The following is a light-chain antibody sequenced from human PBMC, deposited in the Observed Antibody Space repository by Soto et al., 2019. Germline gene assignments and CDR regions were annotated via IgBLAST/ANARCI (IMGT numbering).Light chain of an antibody. CDR3: QSYDSSLSGVV. J-gene: IGLJ2*01. V-gene: IGLV1-40*01. CDR1: SSNIGAGYD. CDR2: GND. Sequence: QPVLTQPPSVSGAPGQRVTISCTGSSSNIGAGYDVHWYHQLPGAAPKLLIYGNDNRPSGVPDRFSGSKSATSASLAITGLQAEDEADYYCQSYDSSLSGVVFGGGTKLTVL.